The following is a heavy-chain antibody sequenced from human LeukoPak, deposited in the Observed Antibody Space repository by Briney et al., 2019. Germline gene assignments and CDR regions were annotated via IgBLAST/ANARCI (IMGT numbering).Heavy chain of an antibody. CDR1: GFTFSSYA. V-gene: IGHV3-23*01. Sequence: GGSLRLSCAASGFTFSSYAMSWVRQAPGKGLEWVSAISGSGGSTYYADSVKGRFTISRDNSKNTLYLQMGSLRAEDMAVYYCARVAVPGTYDYWGQGTLVTVSS. D-gene: IGHD6-19*01. CDR2: ISGSGGST. J-gene: IGHJ4*02. CDR3: ARVAVPGTYDY.